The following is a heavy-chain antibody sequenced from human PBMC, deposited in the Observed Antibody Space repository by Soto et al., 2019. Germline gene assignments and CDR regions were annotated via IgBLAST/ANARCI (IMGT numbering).Heavy chain of an antibody. J-gene: IGHJ6*02. V-gene: IGHV1-69*06. Sequence: SVKVSCKASGGTFSSYAISWVRQAPGQGLEWMGGIIPIFGTANYAQKFQGRVTITADKSTSTAYMELSSLRSEDTAVYYCASSSTRYYYGMDVWGQGTTVTVSS. CDR1: GGTFSSYA. CDR3: ASSSTRYYYGMDV. D-gene: IGHD2-2*01. CDR2: IIPIFGTA.